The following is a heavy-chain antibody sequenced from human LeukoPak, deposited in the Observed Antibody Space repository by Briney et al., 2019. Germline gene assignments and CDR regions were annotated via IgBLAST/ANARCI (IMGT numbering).Heavy chain of an antibody. V-gene: IGHV5-51*01. D-gene: IGHD3-3*01. CDR1: GYSFTSYW. J-gene: IGHJ3*02. CDR2: IYPGDSDT. Sequence: GESLKISCKGSGYSFTSYWIGWVRQMPGKGLEWMGIIYPGDSDTRCSPSFQGQVTISADKSISTAYLQWSSLKASDTAMYYCAVGVLRFLEWFPGPRAFDIWGQGTMVTVSS. CDR3: AVGVLRFLEWFPGPRAFDI.